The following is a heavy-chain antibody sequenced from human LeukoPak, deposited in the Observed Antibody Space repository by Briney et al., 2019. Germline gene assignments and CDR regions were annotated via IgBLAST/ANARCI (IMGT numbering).Heavy chain of an antibody. D-gene: IGHD5-18*01. CDR1: GYTFTSYY. CDR3: ARESLSPGGYDLGFHLGRGYSYGSGWSYYGMDV. CDR2: INPSGGST. V-gene: IGHV1-46*01. J-gene: IGHJ6*02. Sequence: ASVKVSCKASGYTFTSYYMHWMRQAPGQGLEWMGIINPSGGSTSYAQKFQGRVTMTRDTSTSTVYMELSSLRSEDTAVYYCARESLSPGGYDLGFHLGRGYSYGSGWSYYGMDVWGQGTTVTVSS.